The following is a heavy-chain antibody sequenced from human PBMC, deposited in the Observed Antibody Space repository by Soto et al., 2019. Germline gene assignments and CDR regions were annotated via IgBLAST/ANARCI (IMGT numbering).Heavy chain of an antibody. D-gene: IGHD2-21*02. J-gene: IGHJ4*02. Sequence: VVLVESGRGLVSPGGSLRLSCVASGFRFSEHSMNWVRQAPGKGLQWISYISSNSDKTYYADSVKGRFTVSRDNAKNALFLQMNSLRDDDTATYYCARLPKGSLVTAWGQGARVTVSS. CDR1: GFRFSEHS. CDR3: ARLPKGSLVTA. CDR2: ISSNSDKT. V-gene: IGHV3-48*02.